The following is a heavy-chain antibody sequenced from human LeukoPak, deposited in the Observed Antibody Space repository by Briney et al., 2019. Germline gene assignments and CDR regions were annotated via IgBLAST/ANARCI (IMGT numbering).Heavy chain of an antibody. Sequence: ASVKVSCKASGYTFTGYYMHWVRQAPGQGLEWMGWINPNSGGTSYAQKFQGRVTMTRDTSISTAYMELSRLRSDDTAVYYCARAGGPYSSGWSDYYYYYMDVWGKGTTVTVSS. V-gene: IGHV1-2*02. CDR1: GYTFTGYY. CDR3: ARAGGPYSSGWSDYYYYYMDV. D-gene: IGHD6-19*01. J-gene: IGHJ6*03. CDR2: INPNSGGT.